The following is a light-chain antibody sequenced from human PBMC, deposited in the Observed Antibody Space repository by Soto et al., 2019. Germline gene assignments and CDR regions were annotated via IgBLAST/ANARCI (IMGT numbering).Light chain of an antibody. V-gene: IGKV1-39*01. Sequence: DIQMTQSPSSLSVSVGDTIIITCRASQSIRSYLNWYQQKPGKAPKLLIYAAATLQSGVPSRFSGSASGTDFTLTISSLEPEDFAVYYCQQRSNWPRTFGQDTKV. CDR3: QQRSNWPRT. CDR2: AAA. J-gene: IGKJ1*01. CDR1: QSIRSY.